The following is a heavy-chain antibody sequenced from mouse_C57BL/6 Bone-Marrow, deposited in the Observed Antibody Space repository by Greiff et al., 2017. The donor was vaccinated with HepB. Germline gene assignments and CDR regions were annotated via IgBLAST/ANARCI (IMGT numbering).Heavy chain of an antibody. V-gene: IGHV1-22*01. Sequence: VQLQQSGPELVKPGASVKMSCKASGYTFTDYNMHWVKQSHGKSLEWIGYINPNNGGTRYNQKFKGKATLTVNKSSSTAYMELRSLTSEDSAVYYCASTYYGSSSSYWYFDVWGTGTTVTVSS. D-gene: IGHD1-1*01. CDR2: INPNNGGT. J-gene: IGHJ1*03. CDR1: GYTFTDYN. CDR3: ASTYYGSSSSYWYFDV.